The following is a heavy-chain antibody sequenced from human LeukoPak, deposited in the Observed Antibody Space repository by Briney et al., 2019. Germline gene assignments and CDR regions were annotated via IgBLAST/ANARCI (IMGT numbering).Heavy chain of an antibody. J-gene: IGHJ4*02. V-gene: IGHV1-46*01. CDR1: GYTFTSYD. CDR2: INPSGGST. Sequence: ASVKVSCKASGYTFTSYDINWVRQAPGQGLEWMEIINPSGGSTNSAQRLQGRVTMTRDTSTSTVYLELSSLRSEDTAVYYCARGAARSYYFDYWGQGTLVTVSS. D-gene: IGHD6-13*01. CDR3: ARGAARSYYFDY.